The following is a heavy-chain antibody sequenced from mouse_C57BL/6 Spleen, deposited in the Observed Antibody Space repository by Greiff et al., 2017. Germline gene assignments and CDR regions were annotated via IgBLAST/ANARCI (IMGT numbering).Heavy chain of an antibody. V-gene: IGHV1-15*01. Sequence: QVQLQQSGAELVRPGASVTLSCKASGYTFTDYEMHWVKQTPVHGLEWIGAIDPETGGTAYNQKFKGTAILTADTSSSTAYLELRSLTSEDSAVYYCTRGIDYYGSRGDYWGQGTTRTVSS. CDR2: IDPETGGT. D-gene: IGHD1-1*01. CDR1: GYTFTDYE. J-gene: IGHJ2*01. CDR3: TRGIDYYGSRGDY.